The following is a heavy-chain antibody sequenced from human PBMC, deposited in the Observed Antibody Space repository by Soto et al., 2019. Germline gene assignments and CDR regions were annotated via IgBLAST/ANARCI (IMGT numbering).Heavy chain of an antibody. V-gene: IGHV3-48*01. CDR2: ISSSSSTT. CDR1: GFTFSSDS. Sequence: GGSLRLSCAASGFTFSSDSMNWVRQAPGRGLEWMSDISSSSSTTYYSDSVKGRFTISRDNPKNTLYLQMNSLRAEDTAVYYCARGRYGMDIWGQGTTVTVSS. J-gene: IGHJ6*02. CDR3: ARGRYGMDI.